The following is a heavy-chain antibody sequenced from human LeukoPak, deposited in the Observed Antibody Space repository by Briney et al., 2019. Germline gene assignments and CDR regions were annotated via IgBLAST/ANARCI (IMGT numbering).Heavy chain of an antibody. J-gene: IGHJ4*02. Sequence: GRSLRLSCAASGFNFSKYAMSWVRQAPGKGPEWVSGITASGGGPSSADSVKGRFSISRDNSKDTLYLQMNSLRAEDTAVYYCAKDGRSSAPHWGQGTLVTVSS. CDR3: AKDGRSSAPH. CDR2: ITASGGGP. V-gene: IGHV3-23*01. D-gene: IGHD6-6*01. CDR1: GFNFSKYA.